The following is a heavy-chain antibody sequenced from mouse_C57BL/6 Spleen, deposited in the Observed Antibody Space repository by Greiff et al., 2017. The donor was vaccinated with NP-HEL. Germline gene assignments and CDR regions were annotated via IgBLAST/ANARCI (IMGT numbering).Heavy chain of an antibody. CDR3: ARPAYYYGSSYGYFDV. Sequence: EVHLVESGGGLVQPGGSLKLSCAASGFTFSDYGMAWVRQSPREGPEGVAFISNLAYSIYYAANVTGRFTISGEKAKNTLYREISSLRSEDTAMYYCARPAYYYGSSYGYFDVWGTGTTVTVSS. J-gene: IGHJ1*03. V-gene: IGHV5-15*01. D-gene: IGHD1-1*01. CDR1: GFTFSDYG. CDR2: ISNLAYSI.